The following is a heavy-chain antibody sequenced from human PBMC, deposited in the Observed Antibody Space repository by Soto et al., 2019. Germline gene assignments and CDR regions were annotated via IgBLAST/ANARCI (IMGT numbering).Heavy chain of an antibody. CDR3: AKDRRAGGNSAFYFDF. Sequence: GGSLRLSCAASGFTFSSYGMHWVRQAPGKGLEWVALISYDGGNKYYADSVKGRFTISRDNPKNTVYLQVHSLRAEDTAVYYCAKDRRAGGNSAFYFDFWGQGAQVTVSS. CDR2: ISYDGGNK. V-gene: IGHV3-30*18. D-gene: IGHD3-16*01. J-gene: IGHJ5*01. CDR1: GFTFSSYG.